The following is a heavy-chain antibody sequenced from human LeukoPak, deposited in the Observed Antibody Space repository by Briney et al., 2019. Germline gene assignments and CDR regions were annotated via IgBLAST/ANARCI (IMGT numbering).Heavy chain of an antibody. V-gene: IGHV3-23*01. J-gene: IGHJ4*02. Sequence: GGSLRLSCAASGFAFSSHAMCWVRQAPGKGLEWVSSIDISGGSTYYADSAEGRFTISRDNSKNTLYLQMNGLRVEDTALYYCANEVRPDDYWGQGTLVTVSS. CDR1: GFAFSSHA. CDR3: ANEVRPDDY. D-gene: IGHD1-1*01. CDR2: IDISGGST.